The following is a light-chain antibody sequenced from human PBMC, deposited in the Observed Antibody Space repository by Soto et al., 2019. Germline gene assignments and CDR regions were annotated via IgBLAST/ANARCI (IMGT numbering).Light chain of an antibody. CDR3: QQSYSVPR. CDR2: AAS. CDR1: RSISNY. V-gene: IGKV1-39*01. J-gene: IGKJ1*01. Sequence: DIQMTQSPSSLSASVGDRVTITCRASRSISNYLNWYQHKSGKAPRLLIYAASSLQVGVLSRFSGSGTGTAFTLTITSLQPEDSATYYCQQSYSVPRFGQGTRVDLK.